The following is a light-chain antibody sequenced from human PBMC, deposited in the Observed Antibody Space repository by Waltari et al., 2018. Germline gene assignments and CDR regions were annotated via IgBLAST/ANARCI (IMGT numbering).Light chain of an antibody. CDR2: YNN. V-gene: IGLV1-44*01. Sequence: QSVLTPSPSASGTPGPRLIISGSGCSSTIGNILVIWYQQGPGTAPKLLIFYNNERPSGVPDRLSGSKSGTSASLAISGLQSEDEADYYCASWDDGLNGWVFGGGTRLTVL. CDR3: ASWDDGLNGWV. J-gene: IGLJ3*02. CDR1: SSTIGNIL.